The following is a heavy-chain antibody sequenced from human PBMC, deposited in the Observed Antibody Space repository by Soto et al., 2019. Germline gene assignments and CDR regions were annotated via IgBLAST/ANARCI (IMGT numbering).Heavy chain of an antibody. D-gene: IGHD3-16*01. V-gene: IGHV3-30*03. CDR3: ARGGSFDG. Sequence: QEQVVESGGGVVQPGRSLRLSCPASGFTFNNYGLHWVRQAPGKGLEWVALLTSGGSHKFYSESVKGRFTISRDDSKNTLFLQMDSLRTEDMAVYYCARGGSFDGWGRGTMVTVSS. CDR1: GFTFNNYG. CDR2: LTSGGSHK. J-gene: IGHJ3*01.